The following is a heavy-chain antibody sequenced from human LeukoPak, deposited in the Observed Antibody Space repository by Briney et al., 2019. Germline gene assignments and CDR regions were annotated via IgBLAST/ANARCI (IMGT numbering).Heavy chain of an antibody. CDR3: ARRGISSSLTPALDY. J-gene: IGHJ4*02. CDR2: IYYTGNT. D-gene: IGHD6-6*01. Sequence: PSETLSLTCSVSGGSISNYYWHWIRQPPGKGLEWIGYIYYTGNTNYNPSLKSRVTISVDTSKNQFSLKLSSVTAADTAVYYCARRGISSSLTPALDYWGQGTLVTVSS. CDR1: GGSISNYY. V-gene: IGHV4-59*08.